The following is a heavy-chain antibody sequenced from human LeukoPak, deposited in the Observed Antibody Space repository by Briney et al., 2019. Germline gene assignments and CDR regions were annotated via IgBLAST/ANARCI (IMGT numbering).Heavy chain of an antibody. D-gene: IGHD4-11*01. CDR2: IIPIFGTA. CDR1: GGTFSSYA. J-gene: IGHJ6*03. Sequence: ASVKVSCKASGGTFSSYAISWVRQAPGQGLEWMRGIIPIFGTANYAQKFQGRVTITTDESTSTAYMELSSLRSEDTAVYYCAITVTDYYYSYYMDVWGKGTTVTVSS. V-gene: IGHV1-69*05. CDR3: AITVTDYYYSYYMDV.